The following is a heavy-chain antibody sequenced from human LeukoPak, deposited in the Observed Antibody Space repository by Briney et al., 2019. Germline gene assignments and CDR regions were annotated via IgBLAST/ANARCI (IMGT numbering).Heavy chain of an antibody. D-gene: IGHD1-26*01. Sequence: GGSLRLSCAASGFTFNSYWMHWVRQAPGKGLVWVSRLDSDGDITSYADSVKGRFTISRDNAKNTLYLQVNSLRAEDTAVYYCARETDTGRSDAFEYWGQGTLVTVSS. V-gene: IGHV3-74*01. CDR2: LDSDGDIT. J-gene: IGHJ4*02. CDR3: ARETDTGRSDAFEY. CDR1: GFTFNSYW.